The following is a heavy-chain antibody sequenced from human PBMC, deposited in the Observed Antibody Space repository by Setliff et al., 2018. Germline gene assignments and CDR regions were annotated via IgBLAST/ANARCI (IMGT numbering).Heavy chain of an antibody. V-gene: IGHV3-20*04. CDR2: ISWNSGDI. CDR3: TRDSVYSSGWYASGH. J-gene: IGHJ4*02. CDR1: GFTFGDYG. Sequence: GGSLRLSCATSGFTFGDYGMSWVRQAPGKGLEWVAGISWNSGDIGYADSVKGRFTISRDNAKNSLHLQMNSLKAEDTAFYYCTRDSVYSSGWYASGHWGQGTLVTVSS. D-gene: IGHD6-19*01.